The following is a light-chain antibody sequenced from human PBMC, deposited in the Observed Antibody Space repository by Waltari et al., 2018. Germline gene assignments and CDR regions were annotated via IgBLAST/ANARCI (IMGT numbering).Light chain of an antibody. CDR2: GDT. Sequence: QSVLTQPPSVSGAPGQRLTISCTGSTPNIGTGFAVHWYQQLPGTAPKLLIHGDTNRPSGVPDRFSGSKSGTSASLAITGLQAEDEADYYCQYFDSSLSGWVFGGGTKLTVL. CDR1: TPNIGTGFA. J-gene: IGLJ3*02. CDR3: QYFDSSLSGWV. V-gene: IGLV1-40*01.